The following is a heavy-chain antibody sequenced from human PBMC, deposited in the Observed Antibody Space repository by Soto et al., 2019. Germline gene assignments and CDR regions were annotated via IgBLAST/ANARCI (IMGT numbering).Heavy chain of an antibody. J-gene: IGHJ6*02. CDR1: GFTFNTYA. D-gene: IGHD2-8*01. CDR3: SRHEEGRRMVFHGREV. V-gene: IGHV3-73*01. CDR2: VRSKIQNYAR. Sequence: GGSLRLSCATSGFTFNTYAIHWVRHAPGKGLELVGRVRSKIQNYARSFADSVRGRFNISRNDSDNTVSLEMSGLKSEDTALYYCSRHEEGRRMVFHGREVWGQETT.